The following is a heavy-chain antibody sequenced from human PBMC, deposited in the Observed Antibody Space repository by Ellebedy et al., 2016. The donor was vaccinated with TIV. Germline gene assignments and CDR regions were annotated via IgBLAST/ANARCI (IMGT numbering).Heavy chain of an antibody. CDR3: ARGIWFNYYYYGMDV. D-gene: IGHD3-10*01. Sequence: AASVKVSCKASGYTFTSYGISWVRQAPGQGLEWMGGIIPIFGTANYAQKFQGRVTITADESTSTAYMELSSLRSDDTAVYYCARGIWFNYYYYGMDVWGQGTTVTVSS. CDR1: GYTFTSYG. CDR2: IIPIFGTA. V-gene: IGHV1-69*13. J-gene: IGHJ6*02.